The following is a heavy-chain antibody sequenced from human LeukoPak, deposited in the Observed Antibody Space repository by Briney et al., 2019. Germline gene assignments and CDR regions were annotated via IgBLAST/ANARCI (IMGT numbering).Heavy chain of an antibody. Sequence: GGSLRLSCATSGFIFSHHGMNWVRQAPGKGLEWVAVISYDGSKKYYVDSVKGRFTISRDNSKNTLYLQMNSLRAEDTAVYYCAKDRRGTNSMVRGRIDYWGQGTLVTVSS. J-gene: IGHJ4*02. CDR1: GFIFSHHG. CDR2: ISYDGSKK. V-gene: IGHV3-30*18. CDR3: AKDRRGTNSMVRGRIDY. D-gene: IGHD3-10*01.